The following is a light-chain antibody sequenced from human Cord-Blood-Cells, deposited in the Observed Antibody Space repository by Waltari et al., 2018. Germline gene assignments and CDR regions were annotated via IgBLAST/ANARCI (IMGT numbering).Light chain of an antibody. Sequence: DIQMTQSPSSLSASVGDRVTIPCRASQSISSYINWDQQKPGKAPKLLIYAASSWQSGVPSRFSGSGSGTDFTLTISSLQPEDFATYYCQQSYSTPWTFGQGTKVEIK. CDR1: QSISSY. V-gene: IGKV1-39*01. CDR2: AAS. J-gene: IGKJ1*01. CDR3: QQSYSTPWT.